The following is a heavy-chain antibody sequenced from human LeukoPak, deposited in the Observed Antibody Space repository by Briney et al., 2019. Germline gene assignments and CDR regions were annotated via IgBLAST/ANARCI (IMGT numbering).Heavy chain of an antibody. V-gene: IGHV3-23*01. CDR1: GFTFSSYA. J-gene: IGHJ4*02. CDR2: ISGSGGST. Sequence: PGGSLRLSCAASGFTFSSYAMSWVGQAPGKGLEWVSAISGSGGSTYYADSVKGRFTISRDNSKNTLYLQMNSLRAEDTAVYYCAWGHFWSGHGDYWGQGTLVTVSS. CDR3: AWGHFWSGHGDY. D-gene: IGHD3-3*02.